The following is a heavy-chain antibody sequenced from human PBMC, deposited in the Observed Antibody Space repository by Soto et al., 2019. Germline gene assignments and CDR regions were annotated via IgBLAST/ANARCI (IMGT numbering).Heavy chain of an antibody. Sequence: EVQLLESGGGLVQPGGSLRLSCAASGFTFSSYAMSWVRQAPGKGLEWVSAISGSGGSTYYADSVKGRFTISRDNSKNTLYLQMNSLRAEDTAVYYCAKVLRDIVVVPAASNWYFDLWGRGTLVTVSS. CDR1: GFTFSSYA. J-gene: IGHJ2*01. V-gene: IGHV3-23*01. CDR3: AKVLRDIVVVPAASNWYFDL. D-gene: IGHD2-2*01. CDR2: ISGSGGST.